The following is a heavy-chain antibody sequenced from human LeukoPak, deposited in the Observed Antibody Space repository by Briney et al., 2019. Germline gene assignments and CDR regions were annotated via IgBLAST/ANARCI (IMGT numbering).Heavy chain of an antibody. CDR3: AKVVDNLDY. CDR1: GFIFSSYG. CDR2: IRYDGSDK. D-gene: IGHD2-15*01. V-gene: IGHV3-30*02. J-gene: IGHJ4*02. Sequence: GGSLRLSCSASGFIFSSYGMHWVRQAPGKGLEWVAFIRYDGSDKYYADSVKGRFTISRDNSKNTLYLQMNSLRVEDTAVYYCAKVVDNLDYWGQGTLVTVSS.